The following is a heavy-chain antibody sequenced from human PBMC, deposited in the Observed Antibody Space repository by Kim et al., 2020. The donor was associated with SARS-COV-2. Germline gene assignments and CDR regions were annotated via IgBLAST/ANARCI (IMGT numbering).Heavy chain of an antibody. D-gene: IGHD1-26*01. CDR3: AREKDLLPLFDH. V-gene: IGHV1-3*01. CDR2: T. Sequence: TMYPQKFEDRVTITRDASASTVYMEMSNLRSEDTAIYYCAREKDLLPLFDHWGQGTPVTVSS. J-gene: IGHJ4*02.